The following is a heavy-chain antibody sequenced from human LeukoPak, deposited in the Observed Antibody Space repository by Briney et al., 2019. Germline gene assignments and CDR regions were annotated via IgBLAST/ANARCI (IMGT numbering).Heavy chain of an antibody. CDR3: ANYCSSTSCYDYYYYYMDV. CDR1: GYSISSGYY. Sequence: ASETLSLTCTVSGYSISSGYYWGWIRQPPGKGLEWIGSIYYSGSTYYNPSLKSRVTISVDTSKNQFSLKLSSVTAADTAVYYCANYCSSTSCYDYYYYYMDVWGKGTTVTVSS. D-gene: IGHD2-2*01. J-gene: IGHJ6*03. V-gene: IGHV4-38-2*02. CDR2: IYYSGST.